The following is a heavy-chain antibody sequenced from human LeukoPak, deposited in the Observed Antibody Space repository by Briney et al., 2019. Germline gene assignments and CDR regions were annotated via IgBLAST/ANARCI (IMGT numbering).Heavy chain of an antibody. Sequence: SETLSLTCAVYGGSFSGYYWSWIRQPPGKGLEWIGEINHSGSTNYNPSLKSRVTISVDTSENQFSLKLSSVTAADTAVYYCARGGLTMRTFDYWGQGTLVTVSS. CDR3: ARGGLTMRTFDY. CDR2: INHSGST. D-gene: IGHD4/OR15-4a*01. CDR1: GGSFSGYY. J-gene: IGHJ4*02. V-gene: IGHV4-34*01.